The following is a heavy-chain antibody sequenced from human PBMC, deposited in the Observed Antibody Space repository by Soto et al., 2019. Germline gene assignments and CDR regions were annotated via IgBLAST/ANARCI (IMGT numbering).Heavy chain of an antibody. D-gene: IGHD3-22*01. CDR3: ARGTGEYYDSSGYFPGPFSEYYFDY. CDR2: ISSSSSTI. CDR1: GFTFSSYS. J-gene: IGHJ4*02. Sequence: GGSLRLSCAASGFTFSSYSMNWVRQAPGKGLEWVSYISSSSSTIYYADSVKGRFTISRDNAKNSLYLQMNSLRDEDTAVYYCARGTGEYYDSSGYFPGPFSEYYFDYWGQGTLVTVSS. V-gene: IGHV3-48*02.